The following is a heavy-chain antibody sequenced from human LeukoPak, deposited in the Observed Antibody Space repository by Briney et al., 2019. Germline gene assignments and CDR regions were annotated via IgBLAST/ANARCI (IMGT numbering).Heavy chain of an antibody. V-gene: IGHV1-69*04. CDR1: GGTFSSYA. CDR2: IIPILGIA. J-gene: IGHJ4*02. Sequence: SVKVSCKASGGTFSSYAISWVRQAPGQGLEWMGRIIPILGIANYAQKFQGRVTITADKSTSTAYMELGSLRSEDTAVYYCARESLGGFGELNELDYWGQGTLVTVSS. CDR3: ARESLGGFGELNELDY. D-gene: IGHD3-10*01.